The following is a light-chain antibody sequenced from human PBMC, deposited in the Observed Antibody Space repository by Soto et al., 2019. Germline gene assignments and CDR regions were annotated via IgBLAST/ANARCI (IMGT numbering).Light chain of an antibody. V-gene: IGKV3D-15*01. CDR1: QSVSSN. J-gene: IGKJ3*01. CDR2: GAS. CDR3: QQYNNWLLFT. Sequence: EIVMTQSPATLSVSPGERATLSCRASQSVSSNLAWYQQKPGQAPRLLIYGASIRPTGIPARFSGSGSGTEFTLTISSLQSEDFAVYYCQQYNNWLLFTFGPGTKVDIK.